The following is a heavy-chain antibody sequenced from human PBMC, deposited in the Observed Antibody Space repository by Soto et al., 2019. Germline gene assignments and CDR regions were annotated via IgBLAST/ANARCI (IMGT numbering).Heavy chain of an antibody. D-gene: IGHD3-3*01. CDR3: ARDYDFWSGYPIDY. CDR2: FGPEDGET. CDR1: GYTLTELS. J-gene: IGHJ4*02. Sequence: ASVKVSCKVSGYTLTELSMHWVRQAPGKGLEWMGGFGPEDGETIYAQKFQGRVTMTKDTSTSTAYMELRSLRSDDTAVYYCARDYDFWSGYPIDYWGQGTLVTVSS. V-gene: IGHV1-24*01.